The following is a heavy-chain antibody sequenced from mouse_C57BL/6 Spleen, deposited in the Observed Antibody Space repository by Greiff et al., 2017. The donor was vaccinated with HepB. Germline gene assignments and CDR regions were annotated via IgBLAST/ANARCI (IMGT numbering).Heavy chain of an antibody. V-gene: IGHV1-69*01. CDR3: ARKVYFDY. CDR2: IDPSDSYT. J-gene: IGHJ2*01. Sequence: VQLQQSGAELVMPGASVKLSCKASGYTFTSYWMHWVKQRPGQGLEWIGEIDPSDSYTNYNQKFKGKSTLTVDKSSSTAYMQLSSLTSEDSAVYYCARKVYFDYWGQGTTLTVSS. D-gene: IGHD1-1*01. CDR1: GYTFTSYW.